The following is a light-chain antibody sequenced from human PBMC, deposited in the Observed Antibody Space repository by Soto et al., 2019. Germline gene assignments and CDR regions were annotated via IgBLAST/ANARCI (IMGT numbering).Light chain of an antibody. V-gene: IGKV3-11*01. CDR2: DAS. Sequence: PGERATHSCRASQSVSSYFAWYQQKPGQAPRLLIYDASTRAAGIPARFSGSGSGTDFTLTISSLEPEDFAVYYCQQRSDWPLTFGGGTKVEIK. CDR3: QQRSDWPLT. J-gene: IGKJ4*01. CDR1: QSVSSY.